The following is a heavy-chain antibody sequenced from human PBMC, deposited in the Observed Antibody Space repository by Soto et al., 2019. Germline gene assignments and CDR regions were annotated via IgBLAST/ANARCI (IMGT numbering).Heavy chain of an antibody. D-gene: IGHD2-2*01. V-gene: IGHV3-30-3*01. J-gene: IGHJ6*02. CDR2: ISYDGSNK. CDR1: GFTFSSYA. CDR3: ARDWGYQLLRYYYGMDV. Sequence: QSGGSLRLSCAASGFTFSSYAMHWVRQAPGKGLEWVAVISYDGSNKYYADSVKGRFTISRDNSKNTLYLQMNSLRAEDTAVYYCARDWGYQLLRYYYGMDVWGQGTTVTVSS.